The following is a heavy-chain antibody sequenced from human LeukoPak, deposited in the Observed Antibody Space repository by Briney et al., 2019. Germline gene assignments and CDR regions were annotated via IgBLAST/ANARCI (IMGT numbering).Heavy chain of an antibody. Sequence: GRSLRLSCAASGFSFSGHWMHWARQLPGKGLVWVSRISPTGSTTSYADSVRGRFTVSRDNAKNTLYLQVNNLSAEDTAVYYCARGPSSNWSGLDFWGQGTLLTVSS. D-gene: IGHD6-13*01. CDR2: ISPTGSTT. V-gene: IGHV3-74*01. CDR1: GFSFSGHW. J-gene: IGHJ4*02. CDR3: ARGPSSNWSGLDF.